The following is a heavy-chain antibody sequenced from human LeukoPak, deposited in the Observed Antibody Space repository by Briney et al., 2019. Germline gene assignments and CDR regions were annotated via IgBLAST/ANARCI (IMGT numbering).Heavy chain of an antibody. CDR1: GDSISSSPYY. J-gene: IGHJ4*02. V-gene: IGHV4-39*07. D-gene: IGHD5-18*01. Sequence: PSETLSLTCAVSGDSISSSPYYWVWIRQPPGKGLEWIGGVFYSGTTYYNPSLKSRVTISVDTSKNQFSLQLRSVTAVDTAVYYCARGGYQQTSTFDFWGQGTLVTVSS. CDR3: ARGGYQQTSTFDF. CDR2: VFYSGTT.